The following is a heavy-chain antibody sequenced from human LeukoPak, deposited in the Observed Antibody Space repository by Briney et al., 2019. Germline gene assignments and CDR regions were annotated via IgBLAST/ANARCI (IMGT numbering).Heavy chain of an antibody. D-gene: IGHD3-10*01. CDR2: IHHDGSNK. CDR1: GFTFSSYG. CDR3: ARNFRVYYYYMDV. Sequence: GGSLRLSCAASGFTFSSYGMHWVRQAPGKGLDWVAFIHHDGSNKYYADSVRGRFTISRDNSKNTLYLQMNSLRAEDTAVYYCARNFRVYYYYMDVWGKGTTVTVSS. J-gene: IGHJ6*03. V-gene: IGHV3-30*02.